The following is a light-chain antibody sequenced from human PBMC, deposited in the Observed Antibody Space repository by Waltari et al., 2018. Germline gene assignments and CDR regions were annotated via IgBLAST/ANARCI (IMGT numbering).Light chain of an antibody. CDR1: SSNIGNRY. CDR3: ETWDTSLSAWV. V-gene: IGLV1-51*01. CDR2: DND. Sequence: QSVLTQAPSVSAAPGQKATISCAGSSSNIGNRYVSWYQQFPGTAPKLLIYDNDKRPSGIPDRFSASKSGTSATLDITGLQTGDEANYYCETWDTSLSAWVFGGGTKLTVL. J-gene: IGLJ3*02.